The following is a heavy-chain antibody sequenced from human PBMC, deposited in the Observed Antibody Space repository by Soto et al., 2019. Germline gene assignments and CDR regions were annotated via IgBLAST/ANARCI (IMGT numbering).Heavy chain of an antibody. J-gene: IGHJ4*02. D-gene: IGHD3-22*01. V-gene: IGHV3-23*01. CDR1: AFTFNNYA. CDR3: AKSRYSDSSGEFYDY. Sequence: EVQLLEFGGGLVQPGGSLSLSCAASAFTFNNYAMSWVRQAPGKGLEWVSGIGGSGRTTYYADSVKGRFTISRDNSNNTLFLQMNSLRAEDTAVYYCAKSRYSDSSGEFYDYWGQGTLVTVSS. CDR2: IGGSGRTT.